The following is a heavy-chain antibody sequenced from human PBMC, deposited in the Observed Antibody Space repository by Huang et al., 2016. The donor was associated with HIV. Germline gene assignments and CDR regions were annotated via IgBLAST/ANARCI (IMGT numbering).Heavy chain of an antibody. CDR3: ARNHDFGRGRMFAISYFDV. V-gene: IGHV4-39*01. J-gene: IGHJ2*01. D-gene: IGHD3-10*02. CDR2: LYYTGKM. Sequence: QMRFQESGPGLVKPSGTLSLTCNVSGGSINTGRYYWGWIRQPPGKGLEWVGSLYYTGKMPDDPYLKGRLTMSANTSKNQFSLNLSSVTAADTAIYYCARNHDFGRGRMFAISYFDVWGRGTLVTVAS. CDR1: GGSINTGRYY.